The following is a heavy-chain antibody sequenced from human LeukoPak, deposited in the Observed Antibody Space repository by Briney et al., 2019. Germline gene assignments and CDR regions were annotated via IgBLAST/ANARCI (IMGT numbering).Heavy chain of an antibody. CDR2: INPSGSRT. Sequence: ASVKVSCKASGYIFTNYFMHWVRQAPGQGLEWMGLINPSGSRTNYAQKFQGRVTMTRDTSTSTVYMDLSSLRPDDTAVYYCARGGHLRYDDTGVDYWGHGTLVTVSS. CDR1: GYIFTNYF. V-gene: IGHV1-46*01. CDR3: ARGGHLRYDDTGVDY. D-gene: IGHD2-8*02. J-gene: IGHJ4*01.